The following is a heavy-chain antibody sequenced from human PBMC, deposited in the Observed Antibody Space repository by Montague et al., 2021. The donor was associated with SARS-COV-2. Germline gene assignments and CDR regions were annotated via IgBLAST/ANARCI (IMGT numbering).Heavy chain of an antibody. J-gene: IGHJ6*02. CDR2: IYYSGST. V-gene: IGHV4-39*07. CDR1: GGSISSSSYY. D-gene: IGHD2-2*02. CDR3: ARDPSRQPLLYPCGDYYYGMDV. Sequence: SETLSLTCTVSGGSISSSSYYWGWIRQAPGKGLEWIGSIYYSGSTYYNPSLKSRVTISVDTSKNQFSLKLSSVTAADTAVYYCARDPSRQPLLYPCGDYYYGMDVWGQGTTVTVSS.